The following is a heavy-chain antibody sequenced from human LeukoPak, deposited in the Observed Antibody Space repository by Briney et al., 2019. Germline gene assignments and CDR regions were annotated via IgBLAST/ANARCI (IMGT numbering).Heavy chain of an antibody. J-gene: IGHJ6*03. Sequence: GASVKVSCKASGHTFTSYDINWVRQATGQGLEWMGWMNPNSGNTGYAQKFQGRVTMTRNTSISTAYMELSSLRSEDTAVYYCARSGRCSSTSCYLGNYYYYYMDVWGKGTTVTVSS. CDR2: MNPNSGNT. CDR1: GHTFTSYD. D-gene: IGHD2-2*01. CDR3: ARSGRCSSTSCYLGNYYYYYMDV. V-gene: IGHV1-8*01.